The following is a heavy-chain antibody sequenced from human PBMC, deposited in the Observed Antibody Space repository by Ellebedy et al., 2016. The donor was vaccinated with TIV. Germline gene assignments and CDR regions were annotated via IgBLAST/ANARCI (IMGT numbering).Heavy chain of an antibody. CDR2: TYYSGST. CDR3: AKESSIAAAGGVDAFVI. V-gene: IGHV4-59*01. CDR1: AGSISSYY. Sequence: MPSETLSLTCTVAAGSISSYYCSCIRQPPGQGLEWIGYTYYSGSTNYNPSLKSRVTISVDTPKNQFSLKLSSVTAADTAVYYWAKESSIAAAGGVDAFVIWGHGTMVTVSS. D-gene: IGHD6-13*01. J-gene: IGHJ3*02.